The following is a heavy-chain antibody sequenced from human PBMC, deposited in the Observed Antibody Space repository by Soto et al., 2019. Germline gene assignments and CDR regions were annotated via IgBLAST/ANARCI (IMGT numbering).Heavy chain of an antibody. Sequence: ASGKVSCKPSGYTFTGFYVHWVRQTPRQGLEWMGWINPGNGYKILAQKFEGRVTLTRDTSVTTAYMDLSSLNSDDTAVYYCARGPFGDSPIDFWGPGTRFTVSS. D-gene: IGHD3-10*01. CDR1: GYTFTGFY. J-gene: IGHJ3*01. V-gene: IGHV1-2*02. CDR2: INPGNGYK. CDR3: ARGPFGDSPIDF.